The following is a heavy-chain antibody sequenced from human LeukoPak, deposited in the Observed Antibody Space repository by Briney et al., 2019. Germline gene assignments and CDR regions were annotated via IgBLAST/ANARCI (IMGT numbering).Heavy chain of an antibody. D-gene: IGHD3-10*01. CDR3: ARDALGGSGSYFYYYYYYGMDV. Sequence: PSETLSLTCTVSGGSISSYYWSWIRQPAGKGLEWLGRIYTSGSTNYNPSLKSRVTMSVDTSKNQFSLKLSSVTAADTAVYYCARDALGGSGSYFYYYYYYGMDVWGQGTTVTVSS. CDR1: GGSISSYY. V-gene: IGHV4-4*07. J-gene: IGHJ6*02. CDR2: IYTSGST.